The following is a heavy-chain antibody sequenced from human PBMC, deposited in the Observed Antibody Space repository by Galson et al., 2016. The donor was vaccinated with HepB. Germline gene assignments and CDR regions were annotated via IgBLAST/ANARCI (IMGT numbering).Heavy chain of an antibody. J-gene: IGHJ4*02. V-gene: IGHV3-53*01. D-gene: IGHD3/OR15-3a*01. CDR2: IYSGRGT. CDR3: ARLDVVRGRDY. CDR1: GVIVSNNY. Sequence: SLRLSRAVSGVIVSNNYMSWVRQAPGTGLEWVAVIYSGRGTCYADSVKGRFTIASDNAKNTVYLQMNSLRAEDPSVYYCARLDVVRGRDYWGQGTLVTVSS.